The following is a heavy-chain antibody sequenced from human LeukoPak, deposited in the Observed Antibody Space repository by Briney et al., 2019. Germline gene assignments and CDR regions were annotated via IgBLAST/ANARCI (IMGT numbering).Heavy chain of an antibody. J-gene: IGHJ4*02. CDR2: ISWNSGSI. CDR3: AKDMGMKIRGSYNPFDY. CDR1: GFTFDDCA. V-gene: IGHV3-9*01. Sequence: GRSLRLSCAASGFTFDDCAMHWVRQAPGKGLEWVSGISWNSGSIGYADSVKGRFTISRDNAKNSLYLQMNSLRAEDTALYYCAKDMGMKIRGSYNPFDYWGQGTLVTVSS. D-gene: IGHD1-26*01.